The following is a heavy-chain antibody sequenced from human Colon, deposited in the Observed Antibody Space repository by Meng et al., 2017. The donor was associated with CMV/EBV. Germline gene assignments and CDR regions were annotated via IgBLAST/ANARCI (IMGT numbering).Heavy chain of an antibody. CDR2: INPNSGGT. D-gene: IGHD6-6*01. CDR3: ARDLYGIAAREPMDV. Sequence: ASVKVSCKASGYTFTGYYMHWVRQAPGQGLEWMGWINPNSGGTNYAQKFQGRVTITRDTSISTAYMELSRLRSDDTAVYYCARDLYGIAAREPMDVWGQGTTVTVSS. CDR1: GYTFTGYY. J-gene: IGHJ6*02. V-gene: IGHV1-2*02.